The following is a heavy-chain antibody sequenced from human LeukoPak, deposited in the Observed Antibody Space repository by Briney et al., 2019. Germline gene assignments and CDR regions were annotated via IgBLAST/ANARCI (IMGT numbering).Heavy chain of an antibody. CDR1: GFTFDDYA. D-gene: IGHD2-8*01. CDR3: AKDMYGPARYYYYGMDV. J-gene: IGHJ6*02. V-gene: IGHV3-9*01. CDR2: ISWNSGSI. Sequence: PGRSLRLSCAASGFTFDDYAMRWVRQAPGKGLEWVSGISWNSGSIGYADSVKGRFTISRDNAKNSLYLQMNSLRAEDTALYYCAKDMYGPARYYYYGMDVWGQGTTVTVSS.